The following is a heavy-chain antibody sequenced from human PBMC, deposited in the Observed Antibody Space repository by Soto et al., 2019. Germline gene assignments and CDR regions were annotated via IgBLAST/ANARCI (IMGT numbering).Heavy chain of an antibody. CDR2: INPNSGGT. Sequence: ASVKVSCKASGYTFTGYYMHWVRQAPGQGLEWMGWINPNSGGTNYAQKFQGWVTMTRDTSISTAYMELSRLRSDDTAVYYCAREIGGDVSSSGWFPDAFDIWGQGTMVTVSS. V-gene: IGHV1-2*04. CDR3: AREIGGDVSSSGWFPDAFDI. J-gene: IGHJ3*02. D-gene: IGHD6-19*01. CDR1: GYTFTGYY.